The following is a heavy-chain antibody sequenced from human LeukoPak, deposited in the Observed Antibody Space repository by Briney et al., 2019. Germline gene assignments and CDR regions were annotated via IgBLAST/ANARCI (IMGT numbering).Heavy chain of an antibody. CDR1: GFTFSVYA. J-gene: IGHJ4*02. V-gene: IGHV3-23*01. Sequence: GGSLRLSCAASGFTFSVYAMSWVRQAPGKGLEGVSSISYDGGTTYYADSVKGRFTISRDNAKNSLYLQMNSLRAEDTAVYYCARGGGYCGGDCYGTDYWGQGTLVTVSS. CDR2: ISYDGGTT. CDR3: ARGGGYCGGDCYGTDY. D-gene: IGHD2-21*01.